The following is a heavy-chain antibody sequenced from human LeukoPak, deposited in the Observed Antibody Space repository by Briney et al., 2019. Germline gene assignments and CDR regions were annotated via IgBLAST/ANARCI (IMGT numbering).Heavy chain of an antibody. Sequence: GGSLRLSCAASGFTFSSYYMNWVRQAPGKGLEWVSYIGSATFYYADSVKGRFTISRDNAKDSPFLQMNSLRAEDTAVYYCARAVPRGSSYGYYDFWGQGTLVTVSS. CDR2: IGSATF. J-gene: IGHJ4*02. CDR3: ARAVPRGSSYGYYDF. V-gene: IGHV3-48*01. CDR1: GFTFSSYY. D-gene: IGHD5-18*01.